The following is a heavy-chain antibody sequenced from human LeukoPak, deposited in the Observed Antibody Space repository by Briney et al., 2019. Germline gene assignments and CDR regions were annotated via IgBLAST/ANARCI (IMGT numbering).Heavy chain of an antibody. CDR2: IIPIFSTA. V-gene: IGHV1-69*01. D-gene: IGHD3-3*02. CDR3: ARQRGIYFDY. Sequence: ASVKVSCKASGGTFSSYAISWVRQAPGQGLEWMGGIIPIFSTANYAQKFQGRVTITANESTSTAYMELSSLRSEDTAVYYCARQRGIYFDYWGQGTLVTVSS. J-gene: IGHJ4*02. CDR1: GGTFSSYA.